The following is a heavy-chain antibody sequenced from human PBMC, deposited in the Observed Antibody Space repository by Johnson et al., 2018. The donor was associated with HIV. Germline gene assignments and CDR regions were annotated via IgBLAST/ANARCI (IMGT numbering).Heavy chain of an antibody. CDR3: ASSITMIVVVTGGAFDI. CDR1: GFTVSSNY. CDR2: IYSGGST. D-gene: IGHD3-22*01. J-gene: IGHJ3*02. V-gene: IGHV3-53*01. Sequence: VQLVESGGGLIQPGGSLRLSCAASGFTVSSNYMSWDRQAPGKGLEWVSVIYSGGSTYYADSVKGRFTISRDNSKNTLYLQMNSLRAEDTAVYYCASSITMIVVVTGGAFDIWGQGTMVTVSS.